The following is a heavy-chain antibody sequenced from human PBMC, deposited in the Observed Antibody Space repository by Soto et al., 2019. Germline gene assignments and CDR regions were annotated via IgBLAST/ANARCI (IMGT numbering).Heavy chain of an antibody. CDR3: ARTAAGTGFDY. D-gene: IGHD6-13*01. V-gene: IGHV4-30-2*02. J-gene: IGHJ4*02. CDR2: IYHSGSI. Sequence: SETLSLTCAVSGGSISSGDYSWSWIRQPPGKGLEWIGYIYHSGSIYYNPSLQSRVTISVDTSKNQFSLKLSSVTAADTAVYYCARTAAGTGFDYWGQGTLVTVSS. CDR1: GGSISSGDYS.